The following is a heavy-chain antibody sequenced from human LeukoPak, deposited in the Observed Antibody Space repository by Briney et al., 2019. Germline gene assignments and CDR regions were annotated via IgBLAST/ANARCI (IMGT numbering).Heavy chain of an antibody. CDR3: ARRVLAASSNWFDP. CDR2: IYYSGST. V-gene: IGHV4-59*02. Sequence: SETLSLTCTVSGGSVSSYYWSWIRQPPGKGLEWIGNIYYSGSTNYNPSLKSRVTISVDTSKNQFSLKLSSVTAADTAVYYCARRVLAASSNWFDPWGQGTLVTVSS. D-gene: IGHD2-21*02. J-gene: IGHJ5*02. CDR1: GGSVSSYY.